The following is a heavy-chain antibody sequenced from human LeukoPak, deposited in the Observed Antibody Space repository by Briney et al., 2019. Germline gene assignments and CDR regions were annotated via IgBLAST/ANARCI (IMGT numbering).Heavy chain of an antibody. Sequence: GGSLRLSCAASGFTFSSYWMSWVRQAPGRGLEWVANIKQDGSEKYYVDSVKGRFTISRDNAKNSLYLEMNSLRAEDTAVYYCARWEPDRYYYYYMDVWGKGTTVTVSS. D-gene: IGHD1-14*01. CDR2: IKQDGSEK. CDR3: ARWEPDRYYYYYMDV. J-gene: IGHJ6*03. CDR1: GFTFSSYW. V-gene: IGHV3-7*01.